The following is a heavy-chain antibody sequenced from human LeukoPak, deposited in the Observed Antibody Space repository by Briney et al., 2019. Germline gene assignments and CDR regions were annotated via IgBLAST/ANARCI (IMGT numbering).Heavy chain of an antibody. CDR1: GGSISNYY. CDR3: ARGRSGSYHSPFDY. Sequence: SETLSLTCTVSGGSISNYYWSWIRQPPGKGLEWIGYIYYSGSTNYNPSLESRVTISVDTSKNQFSLKPDSVTAADTAVYYCARGRSGSYHSPFDYWGQGTLVTVSS. CDR2: IYYSGST. V-gene: IGHV4-59*13. D-gene: IGHD1-26*01. J-gene: IGHJ4*02.